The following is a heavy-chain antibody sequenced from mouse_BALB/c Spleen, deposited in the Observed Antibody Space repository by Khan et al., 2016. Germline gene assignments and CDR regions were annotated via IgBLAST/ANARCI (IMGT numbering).Heavy chain of an antibody. CDR3: ARTARIKF. V-gene: IGHV3-1*02. CDR1: GYSITSGYG. J-gene: IGHJ2*01. CDR2: MSYSGST. D-gene: IGHD1-2*01. Sequence: EVELVEPGPSLVKPSPSLSLTCTVTGYSITSGYGWNWIRHFPRNKPEWIGYMSYSGSTNYNPSPKSRISITRDTSKHHVFLQCNYVATEDRATYYCARTARIKFWGQGSTLTVS.